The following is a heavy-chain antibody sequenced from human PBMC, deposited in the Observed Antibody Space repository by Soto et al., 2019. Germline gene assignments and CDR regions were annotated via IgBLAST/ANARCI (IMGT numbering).Heavy chain of an antibody. D-gene: IGHD2-2*01. V-gene: IGHV1-2*04. CDR3: AREGGVVYCSSTSCYGGPWFDP. J-gene: IGHJ5*02. CDR1: GYTFTGYY. Sequence: QVQLVQSGAEVKKPGASVKVSCKASGYTFTGYYMHWVRQAPGQGLEWMGWINPNSGGTNYAQKFQGWVTMTRDTSISTAYMELRRLRSDDTAVYYCAREGGVVYCSSTSCYGGPWFDPWGQGTLVTVSS. CDR2: INPNSGGT.